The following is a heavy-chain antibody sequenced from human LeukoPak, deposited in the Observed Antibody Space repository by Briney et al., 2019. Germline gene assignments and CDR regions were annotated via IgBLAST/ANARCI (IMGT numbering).Heavy chain of an antibody. Sequence: SETLSLTCTVSAGSFSSGSYYWSWIRQPPGKGLEWIGYISNSGSTNYSPSLESRVTISVDTSKNQFSLKLNSLTAADTAVYYCARGGGYYDSSGYYYCYFDLWGRGTLVPVSS. CDR3: ARGGGYYDSSGYYYCYFDL. J-gene: IGHJ2*01. CDR1: AGSFSSGSYY. CDR2: ISNSGST. D-gene: IGHD3-22*01. V-gene: IGHV4-61*01.